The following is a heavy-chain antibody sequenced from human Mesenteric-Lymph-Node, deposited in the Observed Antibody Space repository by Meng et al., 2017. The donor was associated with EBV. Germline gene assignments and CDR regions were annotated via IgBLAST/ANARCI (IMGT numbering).Heavy chain of an antibody. Sequence: EVQLLESGGXLVKLGGSXRLACATAGFTFNSYSMNWVRQAPGKGLGWVSSITSSGSYIYYADSMKGRFTISRDNAKNSLFLQMNSLRAEDTAVYYCARAPASSSRYHWYFDLWGRGTLVTVSS. V-gene: IGHV3-21*01. J-gene: IGHJ2*01. CDR3: ARAPASSSRYHWYFDL. D-gene: IGHD6-13*01. CDR1: GFTFNSYS. CDR2: ITSSGSYI.